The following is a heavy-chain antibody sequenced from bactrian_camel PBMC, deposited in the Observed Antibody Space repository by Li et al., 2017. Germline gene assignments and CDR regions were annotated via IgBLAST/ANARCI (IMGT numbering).Heavy chain of an antibody. CDR1: AYTPTSVR. V-gene: IGHV3S6*01. D-gene: IGHD2*01. CDR3: AADRRRHGPPSLRPGDYSV. CDR2: VAGDGSVL. Sequence: HVQLVESGGGSVQAGESLRLNCAFDAYTPTSVRMAWFRQVPGKAREGVASVAGDGSVLYATSLKGRFSISKDNARNWLDLQMDSLEPGDTARYYCAADRRRHGPPSLRPGDYSVWGQGTQVTVS. J-gene: IGHJ4*01.